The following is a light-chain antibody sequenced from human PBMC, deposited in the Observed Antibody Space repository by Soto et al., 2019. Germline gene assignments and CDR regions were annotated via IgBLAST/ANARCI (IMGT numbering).Light chain of an antibody. V-gene: IGKV3-20*01. CDR3: QQYGSSLYT. J-gene: IGKJ2*01. CDR1: QSVSSSY. CDR2: GAS. Sequence: EIGLTQSPGTLSLSPGERATLSCRASQSVSSSYLAWYQQKPGQAPRLLIYGASSRATGIPDRFSGSGSGTDFTLTISRLEPEDFAVYYCQQYGSSLYTFGQGPKLEIK.